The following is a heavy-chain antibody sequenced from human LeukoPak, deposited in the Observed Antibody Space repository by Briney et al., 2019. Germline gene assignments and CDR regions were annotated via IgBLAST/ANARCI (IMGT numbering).Heavy chain of an antibody. D-gene: IGHD6-13*01. CDR1: GFTFNTYW. Sequence: PGGSLRLSCAASGFTFNTYWRHWVRQAPGKGLGWVSHINSDGSSTTYADSVKGRFTISRDNAKNTLYLQMSSLSAEDTAVYYCARGGFITAAGTYFFEFWGQGTLVTVSS. CDR2: INSDGSST. CDR3: ARGGFITAAGTYFFEF. V-gene: IGHV3-74*01. J-gene: IGHJ4*02.